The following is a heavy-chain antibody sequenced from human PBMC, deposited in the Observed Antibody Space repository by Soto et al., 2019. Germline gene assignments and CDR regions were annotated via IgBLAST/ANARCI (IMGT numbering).Heavy chain of an antibody. CDR2: IRPYNGNT. D-gene: IGHD3-10*01. J-gene: IGHJ5*02. V-gene: IGHV1-18*01. Sequence: QVHLVQSGAEVKKPGASVKVSCKASGYTFPNYGITWVRQAPGQGLEWMGWIRPYNGNTNYAQKFQGRVTRTTDTSTSTAYMELRSLRADDTAVYYCARLEYYASGTKINWFDPWGQGTLVTVSS. CDR1: GYTFPNYG. CDR3: ARLEYYASGTKINWFDP.